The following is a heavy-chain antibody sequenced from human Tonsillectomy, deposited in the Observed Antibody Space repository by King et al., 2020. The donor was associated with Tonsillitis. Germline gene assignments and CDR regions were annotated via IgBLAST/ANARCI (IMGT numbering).Heavy chain of an antibody. CDR3: ARVGEIINYYGSEDAFDI. CDR2: IIPIFGTA. D-gene: IGHD3-10*01. CDR1: GGTFSSYA. Sequence: VQLVESGAEVKKPGSSVKVSCKASGGTFSSYAISWVRQAPGQGLEWMGGIIPIFGTANYAQKFQGRVTITADESTRTAYMELSSLRSEDTAVYYCARVGEIINYYGSEDAFDIWGQGTMVTVSS. V-gene: IGHV1-69*01. J-gene: IGHJ3*02.